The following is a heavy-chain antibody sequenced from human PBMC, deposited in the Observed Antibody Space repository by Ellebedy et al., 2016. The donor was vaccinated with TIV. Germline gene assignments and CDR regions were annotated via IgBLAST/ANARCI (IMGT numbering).Heavy chain of an antibody. Sequence: PGGSLRLSCTASGFIFGDYAMSRVRQAPGKGLEWVGFIRSKAYGATTQFAASVRGRFTISRDDSKSIAYLQTNSLKTDDTAVYYCTRAPNYYDNSGDYYYYGLDVWGQGTTVTVSS. D-gene: IGHD3-22*01. CDR2: IRSKAYGATT. V-gene: IGHV3-49*04. CDR1: GFIFGDYA. J-gene: IGHJ6*02. CDR3: TRAPNYYDNSGDYYYYGLDV.